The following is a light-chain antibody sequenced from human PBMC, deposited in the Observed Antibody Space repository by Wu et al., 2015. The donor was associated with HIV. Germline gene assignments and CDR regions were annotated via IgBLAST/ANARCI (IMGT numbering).Light chain of an antibody. J-gene: IGKJ1*01. CDR2: AAS. CDR3: QKYNSAPWT. V-gene: IGKV1-27*01. Sequence: IQLTQSPSSLSASLGDRVTITCRASQGIGNYLTWYQQKPGRAPKLLVYAASTLQREVPPRFSGSGSGTDFTLTINNLQPEDVATYYCQKYNSAPWTFGQGTKVEI. CDR1: QGIGNY.